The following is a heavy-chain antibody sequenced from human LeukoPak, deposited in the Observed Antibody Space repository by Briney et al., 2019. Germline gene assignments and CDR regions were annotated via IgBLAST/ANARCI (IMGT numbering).Heavy chain of an antibody. CDR2: INHSGST. J-gene: IGHJ3*02. D-gene: IGHD1-1*01. V-gene: IGHV4-34*01. CDR3: AREGWATGTDAFDI. Sequence: SETLSLTCAVYGGSFSGYYWSWIRQPPGKGLEWIGEINHSGSTNYNPSLKSRVTISVDTSKNQFSLKLSSVTAAGTAVYYCAREGWATGTDAFDIWGQGTMVTVSS. CDR1: GGSFSGYY.